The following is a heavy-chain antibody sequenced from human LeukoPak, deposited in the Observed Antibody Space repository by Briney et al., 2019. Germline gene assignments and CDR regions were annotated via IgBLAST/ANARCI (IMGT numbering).Heavy chain of an antibody. CDR3: AREYSASEH. CDR2: IDPSTGNT. CDR1: GYIFTSYG. V-gene: IGHV1-18*01. Sequence: ASVKVSCKASGYIFTSYGISWVRQAPGQGLEWMAWIDPSTGNTHYAQKFQGRITVTRDTSISTTYMELSWLTSDDTALYYCAREYSASEHWGQGTLVTVSS. J-gene: IGHJ1*01. D-gene: IGHD4-11*01.